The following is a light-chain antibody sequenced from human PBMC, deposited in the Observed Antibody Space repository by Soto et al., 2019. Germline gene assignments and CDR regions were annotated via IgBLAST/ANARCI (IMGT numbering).Light chain of an antibody. CDR2: GAS. V-gene: IGKV1-17*03. Sequence: DIQMTQSPSVVSASVGDTVTVTCRASQGITTFLAWFRQRPGRVPERLIYGASSLQSGVPSRFSGRGSGTEFTLTISSLQPEDFGIYYCLQHNSYPYTFGPGTKVDI. CDR3: LQHNSYPYT. CDR1: QGITTF. J-gene: IGKJ2*01.